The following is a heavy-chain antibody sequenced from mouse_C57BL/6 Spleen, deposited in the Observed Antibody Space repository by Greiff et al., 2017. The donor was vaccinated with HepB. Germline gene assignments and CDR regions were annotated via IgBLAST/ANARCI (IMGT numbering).Heavy chain of an antibody. V-gene: IGHV1-52*01. Sequence: QVQLQQPGAELVRPGSSVKLSCKASGYTFTSYWMHWVKQRPIQGLEWIGNIDPSDSETHYNQKFKDKATLTVDKSSSTAYMQLGSLTSEDSAVYYCARGDYSNYFYYAMDYWGQGTSVTVSS. CDR1: GYTFTSYW. J-gene: IGHJ4*01. D-gene: IGHD2-5*01. CDR2: IDPSDSET. CDR3: ARGDYSNYFYYAMDY.